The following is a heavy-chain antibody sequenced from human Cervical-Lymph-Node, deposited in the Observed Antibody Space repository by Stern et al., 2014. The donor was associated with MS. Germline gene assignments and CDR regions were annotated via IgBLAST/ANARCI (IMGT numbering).Heavy chain of an antibody. V-gene: IGHV1-69*01. J-gene: IGHJ4*02. CDR3: TRDRRHYDTSGGYYFDS. CDR1: GGTFSIYD. Sequence: VQLVESGAEVKKPGSSVKVSCTASGGTFSIYDINWVRQAPGQGPEWMGGIIPNLRTANYAQNFQGRFTITADESTSTAYMELSSLRSEDTAVYYCTRDRRHYDTSGGYYFDSWGQGTLVTGSS. CDR2: IIPNLRTA. D-gene: IGHD3-22*01.